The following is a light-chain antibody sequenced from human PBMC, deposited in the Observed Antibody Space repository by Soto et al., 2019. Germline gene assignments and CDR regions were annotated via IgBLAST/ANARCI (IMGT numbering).Light chain of an antibody. CDR1: SSDVGGYNY. CDR3: SSYTSSSTLV. V-gene: IGLV2-14*01. CDR2: EVS. Sequence: QSVLTQPASVSGSPGQSVTISCTGTSSDVGGYNYVSWYQQEPGKAPKLMIYEVSNRPSGVSNRFSGSKSGNTASLTISGLQAEDEADYYCSSYTSSSTLVFGTGTKLTVL. J-gene: IGLJ1*01.